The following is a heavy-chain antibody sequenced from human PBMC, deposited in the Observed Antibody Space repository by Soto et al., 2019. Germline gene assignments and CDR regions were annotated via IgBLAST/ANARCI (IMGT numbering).Heavy chain of an antibody. D-gene: IGHD4-17*01. CDR3: AKSTTDYYYYYMDV. Sequence: EVQLLESGGGLVQPGGSLRLSCAASGFTFSSYAMSWVRQAPGKGLEWVSAISGSGGSTYYAVSVKGRFTISRDNSKNTLYLKMNSLRAEDTAVDYCAKSTTDYYYYYMDVWGKGTTVTVSS. V-gene: IGHV3-23*01. J-gene: IGHJ6*03. CDR2: ISGSGGST. CDR1: GFTFSSYA.